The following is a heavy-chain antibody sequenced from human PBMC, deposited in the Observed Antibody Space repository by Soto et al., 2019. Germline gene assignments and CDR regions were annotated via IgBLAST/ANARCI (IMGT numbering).Heavy chain of an antibody. V-gene: IGHV3-23*01. CDR3: AIGRYKTSGSNTWFDP. D-gene: IGHD3-22*01. CDR2: ISNTGGAT. Sequence: GGSLRLSCAVSGVTFSTFAMNWVRQAPGKGLEWVSTISNTGGATFYAASVKGRFTISRDNSKNTLYLQMHSLRADDSAIYFCAIGRYKTSGSNTWFDPWGRGTQVTVSS. J-gene: IGHJ5*02. CDR1: GVTFSTFA.